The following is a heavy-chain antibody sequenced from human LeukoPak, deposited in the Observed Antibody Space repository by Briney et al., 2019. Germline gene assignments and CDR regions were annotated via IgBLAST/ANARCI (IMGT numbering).Heavy chain of an antibody. CDR1: GLTFSSYS. D-gene: IGHD6-13*01. CDR3: AKDAAGPEY. Sequence: GGSLRLSCAVSGLTFSSYSMSWVRQAPGEGLYWVSGISASGSGTYYPDSLKGRFTISRDNSKNTLCLQMNNLRVDDTAVYYCAKDAAGPEYWGQGTLVTVST. J-gene: IGHJ4*02. V-gene: IGHV3-23*01. CDR2: ISASGSGT.